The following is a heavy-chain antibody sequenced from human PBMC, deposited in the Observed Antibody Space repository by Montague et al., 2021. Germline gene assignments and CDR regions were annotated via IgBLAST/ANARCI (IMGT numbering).Heavy chain of an antibody. V-gene: IGHV4-39*01. J-gene: IGHJ5*02. CDR1: GGSTSSTSYY. Sequence: SETLSLTCIVSGGSTSSTSYYWGWIRQPPGKELEFIGVIYYNGSTYHNPSLKSRVTVSIDTSKNQFSLKLISVTAADTAVYFCARSLYCKGGSCYSGFDPWGQGTLVTVSS. D-gene: IGHD2-15*01. CDR2: IYYNGST. CDR3: ARSLYCKGGSCYSGFDP.